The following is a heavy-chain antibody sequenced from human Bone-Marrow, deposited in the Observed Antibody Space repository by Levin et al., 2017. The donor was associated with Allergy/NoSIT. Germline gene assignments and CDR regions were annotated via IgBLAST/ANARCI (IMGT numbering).Heavy chain of an antibody. CDR2: ISYDANYK. CDR3: AGGEVGTTYYFGMDV. V-gene: IGHV3-30*03. D-gene: IGHD1-26*01. Sequence: GESLKISCAASGLIFNNYGMNWVRQAPGKGLQWVSSISYDANYKNYADSVKGRFTISRDNSKNTVYLQMNSLRPEDTAIYYCAGGEVGTTYYFGMDVWGQGTTVTVSS. J-gene: IGHJ6*02. CDR1: GLIFNNYG.